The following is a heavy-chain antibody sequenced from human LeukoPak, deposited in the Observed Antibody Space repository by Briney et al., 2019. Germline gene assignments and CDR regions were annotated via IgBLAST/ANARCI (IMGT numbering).Heavy chain of an antibody. CDR2: IYSGGST. J-gene: IGHJ3*02. Sequence: GGSLRLSCAASGLTVSGNFMTWVRQAPGKGPDWVSVIYSGGSTYYVDSVKGRFTISRDNSKNTLYLLMNSLRAEDTAVYYCARVVYSGGYSQGFDIWGQGTMVTVSS. D-gene: IGHD3-22*01. CDR3: ARVVYSGGYSQGFDI. CDR1: GLTVSGNF. V-gene: IGHV3-66*01.